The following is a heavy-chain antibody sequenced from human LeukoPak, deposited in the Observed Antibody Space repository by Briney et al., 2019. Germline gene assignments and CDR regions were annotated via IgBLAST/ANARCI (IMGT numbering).Heavy chain of an antibody. CDR2: ISSSSSTI. J-gene: IGHJ3*01. Sequence: PGGSLRLSCAASGFTFSSYSMNWVRQAPGKGLEWVSYISSSSSTIYYADSVKGRFTISRDNAKNSLYLQMNSLRPEDTALYYCVRDLDWGAFDVWGQGTMVTVSS. V-gene: IGHV3-48*01. CDR1: GFTFSSYS. D-gene: IGHD3/OR15-3a*01. CDR3: VRDLDWGAFDV.